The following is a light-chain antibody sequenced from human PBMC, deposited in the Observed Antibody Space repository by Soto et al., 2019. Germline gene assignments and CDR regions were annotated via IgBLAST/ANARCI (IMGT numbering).Light chain of an antibody. CDR2: SNN. J-gene: IGLJ1*01. CDR3: AAWDDSLNGSV. Sequence: SVLSRAPSASGTRGQRVTISCSGSSSNIGSNTVNWYQQLPGTAPKLLIYSNNQRPSGVPDRFSGSKSGTSASLAISGLQSEDEADYYCAAWDDSLNGSVFGTGTKVTVL. V-gene: IGLV1-44*01. CDR1: SSNIGSNT.